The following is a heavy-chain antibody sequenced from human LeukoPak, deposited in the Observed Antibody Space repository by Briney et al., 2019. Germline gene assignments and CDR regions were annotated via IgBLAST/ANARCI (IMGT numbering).Heavy chain of an antibody. V-gene: IGHV1-8*03. CDR2: MNPNSGNT. CDR3: ARGPALRYFDWFYRGDPYYFDY. CDR1: GFTFTSYD. Sequence: ASVKVSCKASGFTFTSYDINWVRQATGQGLEWMGWMNPNSGNTGYAQKFQGRVTITRNTSISTAYMELSSLRSEDTAVSYCARGPALRYFDWFYRGDPYYFDYWGQGTLVTVSS. D-gene: IGHD3-9*01. J-gene: IGHJ4*02.